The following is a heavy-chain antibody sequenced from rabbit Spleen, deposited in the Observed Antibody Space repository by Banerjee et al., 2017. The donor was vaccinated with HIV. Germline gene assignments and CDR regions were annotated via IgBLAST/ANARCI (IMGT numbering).Heavy chain of an antibody. CDR1: GFSFSNSYY. CDR3: ARDLVAVIGWNFNL. J-gene: IGHJ4*01. D-gene: IGHD1-1*01. V-gene: IGHV1S40*01. CDR2: IYGGSGGST. Sequence: QSLEESGGDLVKSGASLTLTCTASGFSFSNSYYLCWVRQAPGKGLECIACIYGGSGGSTWYASWAKGRFTISKTSSTTVTLQMTSLTAADTATYFCARDLVAVIGWNFNLWGQGTLVTVS.